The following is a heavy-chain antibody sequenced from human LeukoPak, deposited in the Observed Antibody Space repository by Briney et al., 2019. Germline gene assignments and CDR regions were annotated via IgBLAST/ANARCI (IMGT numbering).Heavy chain of an antibody. D-gene: IGHD3-22*01. J-gene: IGHJ3*02. CDR3: ARGPYSYDSSGAFDI. CDR2: ISSSGST. V-gene: IGHV4-61*02. CDR1: GDSISSGDYY. Sequence: SETLTLTCTVSGDSISSGDYYWRWIRQPAGKGLEWIGRISSSGSTNYNPSLKSRVTISVDTSKNQFSLKLSSVTAADTAVYFCARGPYSYDSSGAFDIWGQGTMVTVSS.